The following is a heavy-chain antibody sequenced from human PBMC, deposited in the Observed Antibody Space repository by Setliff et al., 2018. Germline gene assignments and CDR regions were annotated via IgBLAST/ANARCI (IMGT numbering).Heavy chain of an antibody. Sequence: GGSLRLSCVVSGFTFSDYYMSWIRQAPGKGLEWVSGISSSGSYTYYAASVKGRFTISRDNANNSLFLQMDTLRPEDTAVYYCAKDLRSSPRVIDAFDIWGQGTMVTVSS. D-gene: IGHD2-2*01. J-gene: IGHJ3*02. CDR3: AKDLRSSPRVIDAFDI. V-gene: IGHV3-11*05. CDR2: ISSSGSYT. CDR1: GFTFSDYY.